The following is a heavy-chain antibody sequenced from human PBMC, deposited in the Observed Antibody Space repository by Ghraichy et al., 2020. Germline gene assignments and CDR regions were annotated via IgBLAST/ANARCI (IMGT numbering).Heavy chain of an antibody. J-gene: IGHJ4*02. V-gene: IGHV3-23*01. D-gene: IGHD3-10*01. CDR2: ISGSGGST. CDR3: AKVSITMVRGGGGHDY. CDR1: GFTFSSYA. Sequence: GGSLRLSCAASGFTFSSYAMSWVRQAPGKGLEWVSAISGSGGSTYYADSVKGRFTISRDNSKNTLYLQMNSLRAEDTAIYYCAKVSITMVRGGGGHDYWGQGTLVTVSS.